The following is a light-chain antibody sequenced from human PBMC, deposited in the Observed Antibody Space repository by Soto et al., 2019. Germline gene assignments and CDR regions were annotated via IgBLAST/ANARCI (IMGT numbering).Light chain of an antibody. J-gene: IGLJ2*01. CDR3: SSYTSTSTLL. Sequence: QSVLTQPASVSGSPGQSITISCTETSNDVGRYNFISWYQQLPGKAPKLIIFKVSNRPSGTSTRFSGSKSDNTAFLTISGLQAEDEADYYCSSYTSTSTLLFGGGTTLTVL. CDR2: KVS. V-gene: IGLV2-14*01. CDR1: SNDVGRYNF.